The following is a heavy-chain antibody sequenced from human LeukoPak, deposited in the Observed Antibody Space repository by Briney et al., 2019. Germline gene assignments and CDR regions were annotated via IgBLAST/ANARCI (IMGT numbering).Heavy chain of an antibody. J-gene: IGHJ3*02. CDR3: ARPLYSIGRRNDAFDI. V-gene: IGHV4-39*01. CDR2: IYYSGST. Sequence: PSETLSLTCTVSGGSISSSSYYWGWTRQPPGKGLEWIGSIYYSGSTYYNPSLKSRVTISVDTSKNQFSLKLSSVTAADTAVYYCARPLYSIGRRNDAFDIWGQGTMVTVSS. CDR1: GGSISSSSYY. D-gene: IGHD3-16*01.